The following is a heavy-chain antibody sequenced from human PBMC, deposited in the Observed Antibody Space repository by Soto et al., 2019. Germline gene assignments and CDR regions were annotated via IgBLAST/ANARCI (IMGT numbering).Heavy chain of an antibody. Sequence: QVQLQQSGPGLVKPSETLSLTCSVSGAPISSTIYYWGWIRQSPGMRLEWIGSLYYRGSTYYKSSLKGRVTRSADTSNNDFSLTLSSVTAADTAIYYCAGATTRYSGPENYFDYWGQGTLVSVSS. V-gene: IGHV4-39*02. CDR3: AGATTRYSGPENYFDY. J-gene: IGHJ4*02. CDR2: LYYRGST. D-gene: IGHD5-12*01. CDR1: GAPISSTIYY.